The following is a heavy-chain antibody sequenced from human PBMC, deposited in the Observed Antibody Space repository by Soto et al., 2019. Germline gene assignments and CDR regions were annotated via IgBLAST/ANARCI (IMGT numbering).Heavy chain of an antibody. J-gene: IGHJ4*02. CDR2: MEPSTGRT. CDR1: GYSFTSLD. D-gene: IGHD6-19*01. Sequence: QVQLVQSGAEVREPGASVKVSCKASGYSFTSLDINWVRQTAGQGLEWMGWMEPSTGRTGYAQKFQGRVTMTRDTYINTAYLELTTLTADDTAFYYCARGVSAGFDYWGQGTLVIVSS. CDR3: ARGVSAGFDY. V-gene: IGHV1-8*01.